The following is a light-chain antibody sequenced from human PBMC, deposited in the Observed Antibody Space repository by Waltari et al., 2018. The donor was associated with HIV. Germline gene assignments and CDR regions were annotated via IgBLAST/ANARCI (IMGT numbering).Light chain of an antibody. CDR3: QQYVTTPLT. CDR2: WAS. J-gene: IGKJ4*01. CDR1: QSVLYSFGNKDH. Sequence: DIVMTQSPDSLPVSLGERATISCTSSQSVLYSFGNKDHLAWYQQKPGQPPKLLIYWASTRESGVPDRFTGSGSGTDFTLTITSLQAEDVAVYYCQQYVTTPLTFGGGTRLEIK. V-gene: IGKV4-1*01.